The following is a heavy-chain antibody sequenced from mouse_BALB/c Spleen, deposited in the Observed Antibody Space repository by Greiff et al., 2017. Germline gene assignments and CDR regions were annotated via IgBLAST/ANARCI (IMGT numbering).Heavy chain of an antibody. CDR2: ISNGGGST. D-gene: IGHD2-2*01. Sequence: EVKLMGSGGGLVQPGGSLKLSCAASGFTFSGYTMSWVPQTPEKGLEWVAYISNGGGSTYYPDTVKGRFTISRDNAKNTLYLQMSSLKSEDTAMYYCARHERDYGSWFAYWGQGTLVTVSA. CDR3: ARHERDYGSWFAY. V-gene: IGHV5-12-2*01. CDR1: GFTFSGYT. J-gene: IGHJ3*01.